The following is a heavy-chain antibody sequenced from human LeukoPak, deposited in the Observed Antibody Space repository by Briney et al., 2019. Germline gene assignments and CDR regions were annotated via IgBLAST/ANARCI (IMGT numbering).Heavy chain of an antibody. CDR1: GGSISSGSYY. V-gene: IGHV4-61*02. J-gene: IGHJ5*02. CDR2: IYTSGST. CDR3: ARTPFGELGDWFDP. Sequence: SETLSLTCTVSGGSISSGSYYWSWIRQPAGKGLEWVGRIYTSGSTNYNPSLKSRVTISVDTSKNQFSLKRSSVTAADTAVYYCARTPFGELGDWFDPWGQGTLVTVSS. D-gene: IGHD3-10*01.